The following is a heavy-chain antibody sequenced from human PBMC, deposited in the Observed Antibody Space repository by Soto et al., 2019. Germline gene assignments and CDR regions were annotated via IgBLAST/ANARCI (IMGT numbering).Heavy chain of an antibody. CDR2: ITGSGDGT. D-gene: IGHD4-17*01. Sequence: PGWSLRLSCAAYDLTWVRQAPGKGLDWVSSITGSGDGTYYAASVKGRFTISRDNSKNTLYLQMNSLRAEDTAVYYCSKDRIYGDPGSWGQGTLVTVSS. CDR3: SKDRIYGDPGS. J-gene: IGHJ5*02. CDR1: D. V-gene: IGHV3-23*01.